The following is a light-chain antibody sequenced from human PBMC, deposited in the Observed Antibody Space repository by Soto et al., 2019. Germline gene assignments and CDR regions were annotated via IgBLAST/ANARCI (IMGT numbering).Light chain of an antibody. CDR2: AAS. CDR3: QQFNDWPFT. V-gene: IGKV3-15*01. CDR1: QSISRN. Sequence: EIVMTQSPATLSVSPGERATLSCRASQSISRNLAWYQQKPGQSPRLLIYAASARATGIPDRFSGSGSGTEFTLTISSLQSEDFALYSCQQFNDWPFTFGPGTKVDIK. J-gene: IGKJ3*01.